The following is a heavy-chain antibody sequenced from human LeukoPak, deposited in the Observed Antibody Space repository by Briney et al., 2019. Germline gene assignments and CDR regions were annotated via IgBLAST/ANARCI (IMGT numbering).Heavy chain of an antibody. CDR2: IYYSGST. CDR3: ARVSGYSGYGFDY. J-gene: IGHJ4*02. Sequence: SETLSLTCTVSGGSIGSYYWSWIRQPPGKGLEWIGYIYYSGSTNYNPSLKSRVTISVDTSKNQFSLKLSSVTAADTAVYYCARVSGYSGYGFDYWGQGTLVTVSS. D-gene: IGHD5-12*01. V-gene: IGHV4-59*01. CDR1: GGSIGSYY.